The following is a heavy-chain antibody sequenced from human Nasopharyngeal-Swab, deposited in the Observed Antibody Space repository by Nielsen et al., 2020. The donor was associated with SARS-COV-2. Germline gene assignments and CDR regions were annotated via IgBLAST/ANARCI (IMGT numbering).Heavy chain of an antibody. CDR1: GFTVSSNY. Sequence: GESLKISCAASGFTVSSNYMSWVRQAPGKGLEWVSVIYSGGSTYYADSVKGRFTISRDNSKNTLYLQMNSLRAEDTAVYYCAVTASTSRFFDYWGQGTLVTVSS. J-gene: IGHJ4*02. D-gene: IGHD2-21*02. CDR3: AVTASTSRFFDY. V-gene: IGHV3-53*01. CDR2: IYSGGST.